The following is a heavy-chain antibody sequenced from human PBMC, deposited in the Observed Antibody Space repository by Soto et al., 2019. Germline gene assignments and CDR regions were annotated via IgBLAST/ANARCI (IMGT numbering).Heavy chain of an antibody. CDR2: IYYSGST. CDR3: ARLTVTGTIVLDY. D-gene: IGHD6-19*01. V-gene: IGHV4-59*08. CDR1: GASISSYY. Sequence: QVQLQESGPGLVKPSETLSLTCTVSGASISSYYWSWIRQSPGKGLEWIGYIYYSGSTTYNPSLKSRVTISLDMSKNHFSLKLTSVTAADTAVYYCARLTVTGTIVLDYWGQGTRVTVSS. J-gene: IGHJ4*02.